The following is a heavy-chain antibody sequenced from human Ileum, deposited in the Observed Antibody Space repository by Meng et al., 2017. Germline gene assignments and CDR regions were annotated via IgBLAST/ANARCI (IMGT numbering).Heavy chain of an antibody. V-gene: IGHV1-46*01. D-gene: IGHD3/OR15-3a*01. CDR1: GHTFTNYY. CDR2: INPSGVST. J-gene: IGHJ4*02. CDR3: AAPGVAPPGLTGDY. Sequence: QVQLGQSGAEGRKPGASVKVSCKASGHTFTNYYMHWVRQAPGQGLEWMGIINPSGVSTTFAQKFQGRVTLTRDTSTSTVYMELSNLRSEDTAVYYCAAPGVAPPGLTGDYWGQGTLVTVSS.